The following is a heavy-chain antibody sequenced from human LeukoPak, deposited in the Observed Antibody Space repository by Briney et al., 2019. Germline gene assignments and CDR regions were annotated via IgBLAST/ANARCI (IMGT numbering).Heavy chain of an antibody. CDR1: GASISNPDYY. V-gene: IGHV4-39*01. Sequence: PSETLSLTCTASGASISNPDYYWGWIRQPPGKGLEWIGSVDYSGGTYYNPSLNGRVTIAVDTSSDQVSLNLNSVTAADTAVYYCARRSNKGPYSYITNDYWGQGTLVTVSS. CDR3: ARRSNKGPYSYITNDY. CDR2: VDYSGGT. D-gene: IGHD5-18*01. J-gene: IGHJ4*02.